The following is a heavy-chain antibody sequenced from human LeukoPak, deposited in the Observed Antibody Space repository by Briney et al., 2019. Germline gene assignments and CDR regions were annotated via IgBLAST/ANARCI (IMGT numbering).Heavy chain of an antibody. CDR3: ARDRGYSSGCYDNWFDP. D-gene: IGHD3-22*01. Sequence: GGSLRLSCAASGFTFSSYAMHWARQAPGKGLEWVAVISYDGSNKYYADSVKGRFTISRDNSKNTLYLQMNSLRAEDTAVYYCARDRGYSSGCYDNWFDPWGQGTLVTVSS. CDR1: GFTFSSYA. CDR2: ISYDGSNK. J-gene: IGHJ5*02. V-gene: IGHV3-30-3*01.